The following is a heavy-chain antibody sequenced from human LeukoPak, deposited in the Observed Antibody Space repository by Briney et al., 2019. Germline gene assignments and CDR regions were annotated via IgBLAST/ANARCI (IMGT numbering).Heavy chain of an antibody. CDR2: ISSSSSYI. CDR3: ARDFKSPSAVVITTLYYYYYMDV. V-gene: IGHV3-21*01. Sequence: GGSLRLSCAASGFTFSSYSMNWVRQAPGKGLEWVSSISSSSSYIYYADSVKGRFTISRDNAKDSLYLQMNSLRAEDTAVYYCARDFKSPSAVVITTLYYYYYMDVWGQGTLVTVSS. CDR1: GFTFSSYS. D-gene: IGHD3-22*01. J-gene: IGHJ6*03.